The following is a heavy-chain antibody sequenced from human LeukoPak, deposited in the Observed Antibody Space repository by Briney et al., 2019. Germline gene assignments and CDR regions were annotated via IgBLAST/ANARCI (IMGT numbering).Heavy chain of an antibody. V-gene: IGHV3-53*01. J-gene: IGHJ4*02. Sequence: GGSLRLSCAASEFTVSSNYMSWVRQAPGKGLEWVSLIYTNGNTYYTDSVKGRFTISRDNSKNTLYLQMNSLRAEDTAVYYCARDGEEGGYSYGSFDYWGQGTLVTVSS. CDR2: IYTNGNT. CDR1: EFTVSSNY. CDR3: ARDGEEGGYSYGSFDY. D-gene: IGHD5-18*01.